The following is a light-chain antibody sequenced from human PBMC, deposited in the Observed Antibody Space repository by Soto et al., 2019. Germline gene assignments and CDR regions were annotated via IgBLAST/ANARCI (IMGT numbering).Light chain of an antibody. Sequence: QSALTQPASVSGSPGQSITISCTGTSSDVGGYNYVSWYQQHPGKAPKLMIYDVSNRPSGVSNRFSGSKSGNTASRTISGLQAEDEAEYYCSSYTSSSTRHVVFGGGTKLTVL. V-gene: IGLV2-14*01. J-gene: IGLJ2*01. CDR3: SSYTSSSTRHVV. CDR2: DVS. CDR1: SSDVGGYNY.